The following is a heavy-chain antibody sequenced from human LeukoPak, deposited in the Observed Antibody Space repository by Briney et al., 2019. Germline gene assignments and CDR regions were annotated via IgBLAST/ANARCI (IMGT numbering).Heavy chain of an antibody. J-gene: IGHJ4*02. Sequence: GGSLRLSCAASGFTFSTSTMNWVRQAPGQGLEWVSSISSTSSNIHYADSVKGRFTISRDNSKNTLYLQMNSLRAEDTAVYYCAREPGFGSSWYVDYWGQGTLVTVSS. V-gene: IGHV3-21*01. D-gene: IGHD6-13*01. CDR2: ISSTSSNI. CDR1: GFTFSTST. CDR3: AREPGFGSSWYVDY.